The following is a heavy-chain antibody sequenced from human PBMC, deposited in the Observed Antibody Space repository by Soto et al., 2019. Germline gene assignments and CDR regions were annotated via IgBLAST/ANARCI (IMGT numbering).Heavy chain of an antibody. Sequence: EVQLLESGGGLVQPGGSLRLSCAASGFTFSNFVMGWVRRAPGKGLEWVSAIGGSGDNTYYADSVKGRFTISRDNSKNTLYLQMNSLRTEDTAVYYCAKAVTMIVVVPSFDPWGQGTLVTVSS. V-gene: IGHV3-23*01. CDR1: GFTFSNFV. CDR2: IGGSGDNT. D-gene: IGHD3-22*01. J-gene: IGHJ5*02. CDR3: AKAVTMIVVVPSFDP.